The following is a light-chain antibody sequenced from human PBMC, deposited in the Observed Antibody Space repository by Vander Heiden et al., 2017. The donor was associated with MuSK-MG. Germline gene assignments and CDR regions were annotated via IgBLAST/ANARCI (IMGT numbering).Light chain of an antibody. J-gene: IGKJ1*01. Sequence: DIQMTQSPSTLSASVGDRVTITCRASQSISSWLAWYQQKPGKAPKLLIYKASSLESGVPSRFSGSGSGTELTLTISSLQPDDFATYYCQQYNSLPWTFGQGTKVEIK. CDR1: QSISSW. V-gene: IGKV1-5*03. CDR2: KAS. CDR3: QQYNSLPWT.